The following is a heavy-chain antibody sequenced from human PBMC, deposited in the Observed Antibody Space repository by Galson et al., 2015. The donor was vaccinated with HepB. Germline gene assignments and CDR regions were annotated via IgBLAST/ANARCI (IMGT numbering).Heavy chain of an antibody. CDR3: ARILYNWNLNYYYGMDV. D-gene: IGHD1-20*01. Sequence: SLRLSCAASGFTVSSDYMNWVRQAPGKGLEWVSVIYTGGSTYYADSVKGRFTISRDNSKNMVYLRMNSLRPEDTAVYYCARILYNWNLNYYYGMDVWGQGATVTVSS. V-gene: IGHV3-66*02. CDR1: GFTVSSDY. J-gene: IGHJ6*02. CDR2: IYTGGST.